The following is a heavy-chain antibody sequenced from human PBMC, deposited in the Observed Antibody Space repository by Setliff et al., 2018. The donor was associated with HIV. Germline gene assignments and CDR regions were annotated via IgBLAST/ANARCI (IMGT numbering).Heavy chain of an antibody. CDR2: INHSGST. CDR3: ARARRAGSGPKYFQH. J-gene: IGHJ1*01. Sequence: PSETLSLTCAVYGGSFNGYYWSWIRQPPGKGLEWLGEINHSGSTNYNPSLKSRVTMSVDKSKNQFSLRPSSVTAADTAVYYCARARRAGSGPKYFQHWGQGTLVTVSS. D-gene: IGHD2-15*01. CDR1: GGSFNGYY. V-gene: IGHV4-34*01.